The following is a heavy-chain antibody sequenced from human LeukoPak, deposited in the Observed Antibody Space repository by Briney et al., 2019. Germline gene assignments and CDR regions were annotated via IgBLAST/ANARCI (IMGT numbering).Heavy chain of an antibody. CDR3: AKDGRITIFGVVILNWFDP. CDR2: ISGSGGST. V-gene: IGHV3-23*01. J-gene: IGHJ5*02. Sequence: GGSLRLSCSASGFTFSSDAMSWVRQAPGKGLEWGSAISGSGGSTYYADSVKGRFTISRDNSKNTLYLQMHSLRAEDTAVYYCAKDGRITIFGVVILNWFDPWGQGTLVTVSS. D-gene: IGHD3-3*01. CDR1: GFTFSSDA.